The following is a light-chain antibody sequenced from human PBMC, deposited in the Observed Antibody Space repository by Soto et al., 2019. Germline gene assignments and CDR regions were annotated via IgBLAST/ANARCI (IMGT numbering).Light chain of an antibody. J-gene: IGKJ5*01. CDR3: MQGLQVSLT. CDR1: QSLLLDNGNNH. V-gene: IGKV2-28*01. Sequence: DIVLTQSPLSLPVTPGEPASISCRSSQSLLLDNGNNHLDWYLQKPGQSPQLRMYLGSTRASGVPDRFSGSGSGTEFTQNISRVVAEEVGFYYCMQGLQVSLTCGHGTRLEIK. CDR2: LGS.